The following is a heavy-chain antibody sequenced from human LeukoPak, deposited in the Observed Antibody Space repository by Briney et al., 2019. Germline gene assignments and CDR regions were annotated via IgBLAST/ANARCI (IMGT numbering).Heavy chain of an antibody. D-gene: IGHD5-18*01. CDR2: IIPILGIA. CDR1: GGTFSSYA. V-gene: IGHV1-69*04. Sequence: SVKVSCKASGGTFSSYAISWVRQAPGQGLEWMGRIIPILGIANYAQKFQGRVTITADKSTSTAYMELSSLRSEDTAVYYCARDGPGIQPGRGFDYWGQGTLVTVSS. CDR3: ARDGPGIQPGRGFDY. J-gene: IGHJ4*02.